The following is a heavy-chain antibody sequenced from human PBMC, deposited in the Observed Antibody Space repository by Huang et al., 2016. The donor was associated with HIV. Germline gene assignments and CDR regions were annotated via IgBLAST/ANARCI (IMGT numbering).Heavy chain of an antibody. CDR3: ARTPYSGSHPDY. CDR1: GYTFTDYF. CDR2: INPLSGVT. Sequence: QVQLVQSGAEVKKPGASVKVSCRTSGYTFTDYFVHWVRQATGQGLQWMGSINPLSGVTNDAQKFQGRVTMNRDTSIRTVYMELNRLRSDDTALYYCARTPYSGSHPDYWGQGTLVTVSS. V-gene: IGHV1-2*02. D-gene: IGHD2-15*01. J-gene: IGHJ4*02.